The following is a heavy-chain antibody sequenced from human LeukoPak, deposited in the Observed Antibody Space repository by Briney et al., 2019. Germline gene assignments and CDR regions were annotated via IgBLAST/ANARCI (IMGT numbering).Heavy chain of an antibody. CDR2: SYYSGSN. Sequence: SETLSLTCAVSGGSISSSSYYWGWIRQPPGKGLEWIGSSYYSGSNYYNPSLKSRVTISVDTSKNQFSLKLSSVTAADTAVYYCARGRRYYDSSGYYWVLFDYWGQGTLVTVSS. D-gene: IGHD3-22*01. CDR1: GGSISSSSYY. CDR3: ARGRRYYDSSGYYWVLFDY. V-gene: IGHV4-39*07. J-gene: IGHJ4*02.